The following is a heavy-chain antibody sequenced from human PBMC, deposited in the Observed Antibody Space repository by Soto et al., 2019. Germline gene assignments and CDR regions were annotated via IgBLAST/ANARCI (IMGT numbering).Heavy chain of an antibody. Sequence: PSETLSLXCAVYGGSFSGYYWSWIRQPPGKGLKWIGEINHSGSTNYNPSLKSRVTISVDTSKNQFSLKLSSVTAADTAVYYCARLGIVVVPAAIGFHYYYYMDVWGKGTTVTVSS. D-gene: IGHD2-2*03. CDR2: INHSGST. V-gene: IGHV4-34*01. CDR3: ARLGIVVVPAAIGFHYYYYMDV. J-gene: IGHJ6*03. CDR1: GGSFSGYY.